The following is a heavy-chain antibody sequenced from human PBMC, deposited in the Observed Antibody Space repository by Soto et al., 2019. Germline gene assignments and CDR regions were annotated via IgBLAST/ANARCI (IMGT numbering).Heavy chain of an antibody. Sequence: QVQLVQSGAEVKKPGSSVRVSCKASGGTFSSYAISWVRQAPGQGLEWMGGIIPIFGTENYAQKFQGRVTITADESTSTAFMELSSLRSEDTAVYYCARDRIAGSKYYYGMDVWGQGTTVTVSS. V-gene: IGHV1-69*01. J-gene: IGHJ6*02. CDR1: GGTFSSYA. CDR3: ARDRIAGSKYYYGMDV. D-gene: IGHD6-13*01. CDR2: IIPIFGTE.